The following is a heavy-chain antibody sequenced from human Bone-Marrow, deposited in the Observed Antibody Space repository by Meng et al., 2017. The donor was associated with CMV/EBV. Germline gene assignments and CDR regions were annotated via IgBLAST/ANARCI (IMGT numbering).Heavy chain of an antibody. J-gene: IGHJ4*02. CDR3: ARGKRSMVRGGITPGNEWFDY. V-gene: IGHV1-69*05. CDR1: GGTFSSYA. Sequence: SVKVSCKASGGTFSSYAISWVRQAPGQGLEWMGGIIPIFGTANYAQKFPGRVTITTDESTSTAYMELSSLRSEDTAVYYCARGKRSMVRGGITPGNEWFDYWGQGNLVTLYS. CDR2: IIPIFGTA. D-gene: IGHD3-10*01.